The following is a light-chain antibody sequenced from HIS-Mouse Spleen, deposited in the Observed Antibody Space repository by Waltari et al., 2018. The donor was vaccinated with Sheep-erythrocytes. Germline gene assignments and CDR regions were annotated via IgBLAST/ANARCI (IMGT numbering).Light chain of an antibody. CDR3: CSYAGSYNHV. Sequence: QSALTQPRSVSGSPGQSVTISCTGTSSDVGGYNYVSWYQQPQGKAPKLMIYDVSKRPSGVPDRFSGSKSGNTASLTISGLQAEDEADYYCCSYAGSYNHVFATETKVTVL. V-gene: IGLV2-11*01. CDR2: DVS. J-gene: IGLJ1*01. CDR1: SSDVGGYNY.